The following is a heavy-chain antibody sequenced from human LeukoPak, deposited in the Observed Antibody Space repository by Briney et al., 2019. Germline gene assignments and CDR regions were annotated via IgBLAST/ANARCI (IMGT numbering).Heavy chain of an antibody. Sequence: PGGSLRLSCAASGFTFDDYGLSWVRQAPGKGLEWVANIKQDGSEKCYVDSVKGRFTISRDSAKNSLYLQMNSLRAEDTAVYYCARISGGRYYYYYMDVWGKGTTVTVSS. CDR1: GFTFDDYG. CDR3: ARISGGRYYYYYMDV. CDR2: IKQDGSEK. J-gene: IGHJ6*03. D-gene: IGHD3-10*01. V-gene: IGHV3-7*01.